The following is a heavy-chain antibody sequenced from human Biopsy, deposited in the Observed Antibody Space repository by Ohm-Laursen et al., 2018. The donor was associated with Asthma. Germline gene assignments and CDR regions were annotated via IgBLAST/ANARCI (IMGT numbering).Heavy chain of an antibody. V-gene: IGHV4-30-4*01. CDR1: GGYTGSSDHH. CDR3: ARVVSYGDIYFGIDV. CDR2: VFWSGST. Sequence: TQSLICRVSGGYTGSSDHHWAWIRQAPGKGLEWIGFVFWSGSTHYSRSLERRVSISIDTATNEFSMKLWSVTPADTAVYFCARVVSYGDIYFGIDVWGPGNTVVVS. J-gene: IGHJ6*02. D-gene: IGHD4-17*01.